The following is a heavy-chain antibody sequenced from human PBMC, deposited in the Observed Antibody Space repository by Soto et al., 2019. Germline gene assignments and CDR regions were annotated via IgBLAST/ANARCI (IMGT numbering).Heavy chain of an antibody. V-gene: IGHV2-70*01. J-gene: IGHJ4*02. CDR2: IDWDDDK. Sequence: WIRQPPGKALEWLALIDWDDDKYYSTSLKTRLTISKDTSKNQVVLTMTNMDPVDTATYYCARMADYYDSSGLDYWGQGTLVTVSS. CDR3: ARMADYYDSSGLDY. D-gene: IGHD3-22*01.